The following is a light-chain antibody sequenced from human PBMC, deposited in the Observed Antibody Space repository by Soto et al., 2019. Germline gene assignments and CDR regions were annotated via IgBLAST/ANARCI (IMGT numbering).Light chain of an antibody. CDR3: SSYAGSYRV. Sequence: QSVLTQPPSASGSPGQSVTISCTGTSSDVGGYNYVPWYQQHPGKAPKLMIYEVSKRPSGVPDRFSGSKSGNTASLTVSGLQAEDEADYYCSSYAGSYRVFGTGTKVTVL. CDR2: EVS. CDR1: SSDVGGYNY. J-gene: IGLJ1*01. V-gene: IGLV2-8*01.